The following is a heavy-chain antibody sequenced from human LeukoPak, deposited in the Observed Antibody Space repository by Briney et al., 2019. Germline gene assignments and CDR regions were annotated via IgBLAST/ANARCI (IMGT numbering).Heavy chain of an antibody. CDR1: GGSFSGYY. D-gene: IGHD3-22*01. J-gene: IGHJ4*02. CDR3: ARGAGHYYDSSGSDY. Sequence: SETLSLTCAVYGGSFSGYYWSWIRQPPGKGLEWIGETNHSGSTNYNPSLKSRVTISVDTSKNQFSLKLSSVTAADTAVYYCARGAGHYYDSSGSDYWGQGTLVTVSS. CDR2: TNHSGST. V-gene: IGHV4-34*01.